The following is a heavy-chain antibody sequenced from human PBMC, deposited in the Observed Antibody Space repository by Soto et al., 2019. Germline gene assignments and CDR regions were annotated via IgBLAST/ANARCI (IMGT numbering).Heavy chain of an antibody. CDR3: AKVLIQLWPNNYFDY. V-gene: IGHV3-30*18. J-gene: IGHJ4*02. CDR2: ISYDGSNK. Sequence: QVQLVESGGGVVQPGRSLRLSCAASGFTFSRYGMHWVRQAPGKGLEWVALISYDGSNKDYADSVKGRFTISRDNSKNTLYLQMNSLRPEDTAVYYCAKVLIQLWPNNYFDYWGQGTLVTVSS. D-gene: IGHD5-18*01. CDR1: GFTFSRYG.